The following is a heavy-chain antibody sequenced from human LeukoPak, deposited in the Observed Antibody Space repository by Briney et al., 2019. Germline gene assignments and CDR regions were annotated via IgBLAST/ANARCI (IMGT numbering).Heavy chain of an antibody. CDR1: GFTVSSNY. D-gene: IGHD3/OR15-3a*01. J-gene: IGHJ6*02. CDR2: IYSGGST. V-gene: IGHV3-66*01. CDR3: ARGLVRDYYYYYGMDV. Sequence: PGGSLRLSCAASGFTVSSNYMSWVRQAPGKGLEWVSVIYSGGSTYYADSVKGRFTISRDNSKNTLYLQMNSLRAEDTAVYYCARGLVRDYYYYYGMDVWGQGTTVTVSS.